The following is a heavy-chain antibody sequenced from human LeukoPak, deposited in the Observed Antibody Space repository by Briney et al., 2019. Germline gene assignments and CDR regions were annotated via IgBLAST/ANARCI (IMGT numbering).Heavy chain of an antibody. CDR1: GFTFGSYE. Sequence: PGGSLRLSCAASGFTFGSYEMNWVRQAPGKGLEWVSYISSSGSTIYYADSVGGRFTMSRDNAKDLLYLHLNSLRDEDTAVYYCARDTVNGPFVISLDLWGQGVLVTVSS. V-gene: IGHV3-48*03. J-gene: IGHJ5*02. D-gene: IGHD2-8*01. CDR2: ISSSGSTI. CDR3: ARDTVNGPFVISLDL.